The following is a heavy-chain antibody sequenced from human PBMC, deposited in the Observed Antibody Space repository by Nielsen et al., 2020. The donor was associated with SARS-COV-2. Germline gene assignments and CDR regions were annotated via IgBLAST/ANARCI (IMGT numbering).Heavy chain of an antibody. Sequence: VRQAPGKGLEWVANIKQDGSEKYYVDSVKGRFTISRDNAKNSLYLQMNSLRAEDTAVYYCARDLTEVLRFLEWSTYYYYYMDVWGKGTTVTVS. CDR2: IKQDGSEK. V-gene: IGHV3-7*03. J-gene: IGHJ6*03. D-gene: IGHD3-3*01. CDR3: ARDLTEVLRFLEWSTYYYYYMDV.